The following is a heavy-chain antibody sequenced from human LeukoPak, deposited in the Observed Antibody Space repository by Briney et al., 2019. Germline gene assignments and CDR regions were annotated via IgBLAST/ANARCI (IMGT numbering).Heavy chain of an antibody. CDR2: ISAYNGNT. CDR1: GYTFTSYG. D-gene: IGHD6-19*01. Sequence: ASVKVSCKASGYTFTSYGISWVRQAPGQGLEWMGRISAYNGNTNYAQKLQGRVTMTTDTSTSTAYMELRSLRSDDTAVYYCARWGEWQWLLRGWFDPWGQGTLVTVSS. V-gene: IGHV1-18*01. CDR3: ARWGEWQWLLRGWFDP. J-gene: IGHJ5*02.